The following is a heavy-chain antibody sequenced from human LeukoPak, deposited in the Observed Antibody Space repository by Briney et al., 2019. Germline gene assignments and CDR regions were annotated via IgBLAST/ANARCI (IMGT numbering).Heavy chain of an antibody. D-gene: IGHD3-9*01. V-gene: IGHV3-30*04. CDR1: GFTFSSYA. Sequence: GGSLRLSCAASGFTFSSYAMHWVRQAPGKGLEWVAVISYDGSNKYYADSVKGRFTISRDNSKNTLYLKMNSLRAEDTAVYYCAKGTKAHILTAYMRGRWFDPWGQGTLVTVSS. CDR2: ISYDGSNK. CDR3: AKGTKAHILTAYMRGRWFDP. J-gene: IGHJ5*02.